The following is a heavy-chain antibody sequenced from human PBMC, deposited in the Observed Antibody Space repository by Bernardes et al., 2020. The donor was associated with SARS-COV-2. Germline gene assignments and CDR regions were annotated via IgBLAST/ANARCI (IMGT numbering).Heavy chain of an antibody. CDR2: MNPNSGNT. Sequence: ASVKVSCKASGYTFTSYDINWVRQATGQGLEWMGWMNPNSGNTGYAQKFQGRVTMSRNTSISTAYMELSSLRSEDTAVYYCASYSGIAAAGSGDYYGMDVWGQGTTVTVS. V-gene: IGHV1-8*01. D-gene: IGHD6-13*01. J-gene: IGHJ6*02. CDR1: GYTFTSYD. CDR3: ASYSGIAAAGSGDYYGMDV.